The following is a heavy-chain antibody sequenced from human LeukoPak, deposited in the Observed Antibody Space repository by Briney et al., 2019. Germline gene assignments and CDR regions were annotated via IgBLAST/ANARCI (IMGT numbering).Heavy chain of an antibody. CDR3: ARQLYSGFDLFDY. J-gene: IGHJ4*02. Sequence: GESLKISCKGSGYSFPTYWIAWVRQVPGKGLEWIGIIYPHDSDTRYSPSFQGQVTISADMSIGTAYLQWSSLKASDTATYYCARQLYSGFDLFDYWGQGTLVTVSS. V-gene: IGHV5-51*01. D-gene: IGHD5-12*01. CDR2: IYPHDSDT. CDR1: GYSFPTYW.